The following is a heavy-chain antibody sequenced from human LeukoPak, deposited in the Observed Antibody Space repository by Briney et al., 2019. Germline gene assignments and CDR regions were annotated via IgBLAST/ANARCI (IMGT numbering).Heavy chain of an antibody. CDR2: ISSSGSYI. CDR1: GFTFSSYG. Sequence: GGSLRLSCAASGFTFSSYGMNWVRQAPGKGLEWVSSISSSGSYIYYADSVKGRFTISRDNSKNTLYLQMNSLRAEDTAVYYCARDNNWGSEGAFDIWGQGTMVTVSS. D-gene: IGHD7-27*01. V-gene: IGHV3-21*01. CDR3: ARDNNWGSEGAFDI. J-gene: IGHJ3*02.